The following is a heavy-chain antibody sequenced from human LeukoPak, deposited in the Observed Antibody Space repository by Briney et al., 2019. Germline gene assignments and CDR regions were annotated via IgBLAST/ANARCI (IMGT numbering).Heavy chain of an antibody. Sequence: SETLSLTCTVSGDSISSHYWGWIRQPAGKGLEWIGRIYTSGSTNYNPSLKSRVTMSVDTSKNQFSLKLSSVTAADTAVYYCARGGGDSSGKDAFDIWGQGTMVTVSS. J-gene: IGHJ3*02. CDR1: GDSISSHY. D-gene: IGHD3-22*01. CDR3: ARGGGDSSGKDAFDI. V-gene: IGHV4-4*07. CDR2: IYTSGST.